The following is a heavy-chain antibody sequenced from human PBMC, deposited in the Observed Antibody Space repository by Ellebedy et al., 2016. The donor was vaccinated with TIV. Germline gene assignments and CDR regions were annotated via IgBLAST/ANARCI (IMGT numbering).Heavy chain of an antibody. CDR2: ISAYNGNT. D-gene: IGHD3-9*01. V-gene: IGHV1-18*01. CDR1: GYTFTTYG. CDR3: VRDRQHILTGYWFDP. Sequence: ASVKVSCKASGYTFTTYGISWVRQAPGQGLEWMGWISAYNGNTKYAQKLQGRVTMTTDTSTSTAHMELRSLRSDDTAVYYCVRDRQHILTGYWFDPWGQGTLVTVSS. J-gene: IGHJ5*02.